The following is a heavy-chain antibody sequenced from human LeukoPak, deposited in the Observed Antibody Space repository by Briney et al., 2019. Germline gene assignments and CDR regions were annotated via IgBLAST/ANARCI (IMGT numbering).Heavy chain of an antibody. V-gene: IGHV1-18*01. CDR1: GYTFTSYG. CDR3: ARGLLGDYDSSGYYEGVDY. D-gene: IGHD3-22*01. CDR2: INAYNGNT. J-gene: IGHJ4*02. Sequence: ASVKVSCKASGYTFTSYGISWVRQAPGQGLEWMGWINAYNGNTNYAQKLQGRVTMTTDTSTSTAYMELSSLRSEDTAVYYCARGLLGDYDSSGYYEGVDYWGQGTLVTVSS.